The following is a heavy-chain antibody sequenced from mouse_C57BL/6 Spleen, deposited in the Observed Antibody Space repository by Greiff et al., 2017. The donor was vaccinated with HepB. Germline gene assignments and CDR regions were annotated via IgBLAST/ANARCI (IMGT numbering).Heavy chain of an antibody. V-gene: IGHV1-54*01. CDR2: INPGSGGT. CDR1: GYAFTNYL. Sequence: VQLQQSGAELVRPGTSVKVSCKASGYAFTNYLIEWVKQRPGQGLEWIGVINPGSGGTNYNEKFKGKATLTADKSSSTAYMQLSSLTSEDSAVYFCARRTMGFDYWGQGTTLTVSS. D-gene: IGHD1-1*02. CDR3: ARRTMGFDY. J-gene: IGHJ2*01.